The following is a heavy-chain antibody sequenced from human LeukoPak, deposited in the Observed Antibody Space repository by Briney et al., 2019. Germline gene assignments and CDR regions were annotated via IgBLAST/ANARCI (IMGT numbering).Heavy chain of an antibody. CDR1: GFTFSGFS. D-gene: IGHD2-21*01. Sequence: GGSLRLSCAASGFTFSGFSMSWVRQSPTKGLEWVANIKQDGSERYYVDSVKGRFSISRDNARNSLYLQISSLRAEDTAVYYCAREVVATASAFDCWGQGTLVTVSS. CDR2: IKQDGSER. CDR3: AREVVATASAFDC. J-gene: IGHJ4*02. V-gene: IGHV3-7*03.